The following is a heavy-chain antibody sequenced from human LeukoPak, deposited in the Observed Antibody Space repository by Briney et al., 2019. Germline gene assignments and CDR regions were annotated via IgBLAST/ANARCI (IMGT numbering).Heavy chain of an antibody. J-gene: IGHJ4*02. CDR2: ISGSGGST. Sequence: PGGSLRLSCAASGFTFSSYAMSWVRQAPGKGLEWVSDISGSGGSTYYADSVKGRFTISRDNSKNTLYLQMNSLRAEDTAVYYCAKDHRSYTDMATLTSDYWGQGTLVTVSS. V-gene: IGHV3-23*01. D-gene: IGHD5-18*01. CDR3: AKDHRSYTDMATLTSDY. CDR1: GFTFSSYA.